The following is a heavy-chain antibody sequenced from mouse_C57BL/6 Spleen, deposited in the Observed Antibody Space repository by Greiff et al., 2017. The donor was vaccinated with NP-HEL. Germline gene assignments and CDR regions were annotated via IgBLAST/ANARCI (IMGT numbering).Heavy chain of an antibody. J-gene: IGHJ2*01. V-gene: IGHV1-26*01. CDR1: GYTFTDYY. D-gene: IGHD2-2*01. CDR3: ARFRSTMVTTGYFDY. Sequence: EVQLQQSGPELVKPGASVKISCKASGYTFTDYYMNWVKQSHGKSLEWIGDINPNNGGTSYNQKFKGKATLTVDKSSSTVYMELRSLTSEDSAVYYCARFRSTMVTTGYFDYWGQGTTLTVSS. CDR2: INPNNGGT.